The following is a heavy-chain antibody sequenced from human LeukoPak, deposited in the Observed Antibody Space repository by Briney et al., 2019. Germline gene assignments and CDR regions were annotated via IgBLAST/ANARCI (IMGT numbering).Heavy chain of an antibody. J-gene: IGHJ6*02. V-gene: IGHV1-69*13. CDR2: IIPIFGTA. D-gene: IGHD4-17*01. CDR1: GGTFSSYA. Sequence: ASVKISCKASGGTFSSYAISWVRQAPGQGLEWMGGIIPIFGTANYAQKFQGRVTITADESTSTAYMELSSLRSEDTAVYYCASPEDYGDYGPYYYYGMDVWGQGTTVTVSS. CDR3: ASPEDYGDYGPYYYYGMDV.